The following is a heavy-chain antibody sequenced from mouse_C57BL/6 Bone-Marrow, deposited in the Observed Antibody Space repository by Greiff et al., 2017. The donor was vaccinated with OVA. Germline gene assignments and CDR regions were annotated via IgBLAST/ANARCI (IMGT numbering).Heavy chain of an antibody. V-gene: IGHV1-9*01. J-gene: IGHJ4*01. CDR3: ARYPVYYDYDGGAMDY. CDR2: ILPGSGST. D-gene: IGHD2-4*01. CDR1: GYTFTGYW. Sequence: QVQLQQSGAELMKPGASVKLSCKATGYTFTGYWIEWVKQRPGHGLEWIGEILPGSGSTNYNEKFKGKATFTADTSSNTAYMQLSSLTTEDSAIYDCARYPVYYDYDGGAMDYWGQGTSVTVSS.